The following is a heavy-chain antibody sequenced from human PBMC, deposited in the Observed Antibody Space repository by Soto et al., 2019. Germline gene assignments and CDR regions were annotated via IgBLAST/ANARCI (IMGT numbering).Heavy chain of an antibody. Sequence: QLQLQESGPGLVKPSETLSLTCTVSGGSISSSSYYWGWIRQPPGKGLEWLGSIYYSGSTYYNPTLKSRVTISGDTSKNQFSLKLSSVTAADTAVYYCARHVTMVRGAHFDYWGQGTLVTVSS. J-gene: IGHJ4*02. V-gene: IGHV4-39*01. CDR1: GGSISSSSYY. CDR2: IYYSGST. CDR3: ARHVTMVRGAHFDY. D-gene: IGHD3-10*01.